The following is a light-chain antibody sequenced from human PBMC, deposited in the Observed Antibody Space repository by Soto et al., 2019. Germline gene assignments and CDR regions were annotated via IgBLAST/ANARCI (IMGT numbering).Light chain of an antibody. Sequence: QSALAQPASVSGSPGQSITISCTGTSSDVGGYNYVSWYQQHPGKAPKLMIYEVSNRPSGVSYRFSGSKSGNTASLAISGLQAEDEADYYCSSYTGSSTLLFGSGTKVTV. J-gene: IGLJ1*01. V-gene: IGLV2-14*01. CDR2: EVS. CDR3: SSYTGSSTLL. CDR1: SSDVGGYNY.